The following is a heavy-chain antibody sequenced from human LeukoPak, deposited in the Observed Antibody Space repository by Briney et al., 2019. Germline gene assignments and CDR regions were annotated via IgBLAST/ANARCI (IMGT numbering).Heavy chain of an antibody. J-gene: IGHJ5*02. Sequence: SETLSLTCTVSGGSISSSSYYWGWIRQPPGKGLEWIGSIYYSGRTYYNPSLKSRVTIYVDTSKNQFSLKLSSVTAADTAVYYCAVGPDYYGSGRLRNWFDPWGQGTLVTVSS. CDR1: GGSISSSSYY. CDR3: AVGPDYYGSGRLRNWFDP. V-gene: IGHV4-39*01. CDR2: IYYSGRT. D-gene: IGHD3-10*01.